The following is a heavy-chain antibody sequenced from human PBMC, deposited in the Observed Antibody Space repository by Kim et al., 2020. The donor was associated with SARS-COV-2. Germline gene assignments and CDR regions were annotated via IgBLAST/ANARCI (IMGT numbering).Heavy chain of an antibody. V-gene: IGHV1-2*02. D-gene: IGHD3-22*01. CDR2: INPNSGGT. Sequence: ASVKVSCKASGYTFTGYYMHWVRQAPGQGLEWMGWINPNSGGTNYARKFQGRVTMTRDTSISTAYMELSRLRSDDTAVYYCARRASITMIVVVYNWFDPWGQGTLVTVSS. CDR1: GYTFTGYY. CDR3: ARRASITMIVVVYNWFDP. J-gene: IGHJ5*02.